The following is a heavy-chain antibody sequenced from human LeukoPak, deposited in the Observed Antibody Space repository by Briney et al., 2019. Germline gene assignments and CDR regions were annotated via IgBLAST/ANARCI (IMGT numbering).Heavy chain of an antibody. J-gene: IGHJ4*02. CDR2: INHSGST. CDR1: GFPFSSSA. Sequence: GSLRLSCAASGFPFSSSAMTWIRQPPGKGLEWIGEINHSGSTNYNPSLKSRVTISVDTSKYQFSLKLSSVTAADTAVYYCARGWLNTAMGYWAQGTLVTVSS. V-gene: IGHV4-34*01. CDR3: ARGWLNTAMGY. D-gene: IGHD5-18*01.